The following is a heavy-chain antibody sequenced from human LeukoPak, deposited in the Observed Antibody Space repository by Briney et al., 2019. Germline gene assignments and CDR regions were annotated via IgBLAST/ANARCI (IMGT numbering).Heavy chain of an antibody. CDR2: IIPILGIA. CDR3: ARDRFGYSYGRFDY. Sequence: ASVKVSCKASGGTFSSYAISWVRQAPGQGLEWMGRIIPILGIANYAQKFQGRVTITADKSTSTAYMELSSLRSEDTAVYYCARDRFGYSYGRFDYWGQGTLVTVSS. D-gene: IGHD5-18*01. J-gene: IGHJ4*02. V-gene: IGHV1-69*04. CDR1: GGTFSSYA.